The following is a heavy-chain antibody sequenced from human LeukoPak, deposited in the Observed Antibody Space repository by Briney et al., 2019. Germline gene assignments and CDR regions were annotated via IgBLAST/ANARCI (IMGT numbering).Heavy chain of an antibody. D-gene: IGHD1-26*01. CDR3: ARDGLGSGRTGGMDV. CDR2: INPDGGTT. CDR1: KFTFSSYW. Sequence: PGGSLTLSCAASKFTFSSYWMHWVRQAPGKGLVWVSRINPDGGTTNYADSVKGRFTISRDNAKNSLYLQMNSLRAEDTALYYCARDGLGSGRTGGMDVWGQGTTVTVSS. J-gene: IGHJ6*02. V-gene: IGHV3-74*01.